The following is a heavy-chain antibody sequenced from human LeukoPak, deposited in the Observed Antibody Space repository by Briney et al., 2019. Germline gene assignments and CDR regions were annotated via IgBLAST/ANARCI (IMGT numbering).Heavy chain of an antibody. CDR2: ICYDGSDK. Sequence: GRSLRLSCAASGFTFSSYGMHWVRQAPGKGLEWVAVICYDGSDKYYADSVKGRFTISRDNSKNTLYLQMKSLRAEDTAVYYCARDGCSGGSCYGIDYWGQGTMVTVSS. CDR1: GFTFSSYG. CDR3: ARDGCSGGSCYGIDY. V-gene: IGHV3-33*01. J-gene: IGHJ4*02. D-gene: IGHD2-15*01.